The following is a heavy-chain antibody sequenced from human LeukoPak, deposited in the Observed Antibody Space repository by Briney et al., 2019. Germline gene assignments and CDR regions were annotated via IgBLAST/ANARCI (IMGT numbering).Heavy chain of an antibody. D-gene: IGHD6-13*01. CDR3: AKCRGSSWSDYFDY. CDR1: GFSLSRYA. CDR2: ISDSGGST. J-gene: IGHJ4*02. V-gene: IGHV3-23*01. Sequence: QSGGSLRLSCAVSGFSLSRYAMSWVRKAPGKGLEWVSAISDSGGSTYYADSVKGRFTISRDNSRNTLYLQMNTLRAEDTAVYYCAKCRGSSWSDYFDYWGQGTLVTVSS.